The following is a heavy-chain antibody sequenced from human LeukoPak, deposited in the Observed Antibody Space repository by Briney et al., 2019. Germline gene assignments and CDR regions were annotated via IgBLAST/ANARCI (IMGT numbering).Heavy chain of an antibody. V-gene: IGHV1-3*03. CDR3: ARTQLLPYRSSWYTYMDV. CDR2: INAGNGNT. J-gene: IGHJ6*03. Sequence: ASVKVSCKASEYTFTSYAMHWVRQAPGQRLEWMGWINAGNGNTKYSQKFQGRVTITRDTSASTAYMELSRLRSEDMAVYYCARTQLLPYRSSWYTYMDVWGKGTTVTVSS. D-gene: IGHD6-13*01. CDR1: EYTFTSYA.